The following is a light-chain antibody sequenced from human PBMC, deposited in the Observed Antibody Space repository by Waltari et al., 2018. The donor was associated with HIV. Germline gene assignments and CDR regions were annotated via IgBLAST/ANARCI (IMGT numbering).Light chain of an antibody. CDR1: QSLLYSSGNNY. CDR2: LAS. J-gene: IGKJ5*01. V-gene: IGKV2-28*01. CDR3: MQGLQVS. Sequence: EIVLTQSPLSLTVTPGEPASISCRSTQSLLYSSGNNYLDWYLQKPGQSPQLLIYLASNRASGVPDRFSGRGSGTDFTLEISRVEAEDVGLYYCMQGLQVSFGQGTRLEIK.